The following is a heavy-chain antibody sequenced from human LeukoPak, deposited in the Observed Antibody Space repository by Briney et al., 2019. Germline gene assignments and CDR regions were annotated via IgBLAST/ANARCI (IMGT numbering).Heavy chain of an antibody. CDR3: ARVLPQYCGGDCYADY. D-gene: IGHD2-21*02. V-gene: IGHV5-51*01. J-gene: IGHJ4*02. Sequence: GGSLRLSCKGSGYSFTSYWIGWVRRMPGKGLEWMGIIYPGDSDTRYSPSFQGQVTISADKSISTAYLQWSSLKASDTAMYYCARVLPQYCGGDCYADYWGQGTLVTVSS. CDR2: IYPGDSDT. CDR1: GYSFTSYW.